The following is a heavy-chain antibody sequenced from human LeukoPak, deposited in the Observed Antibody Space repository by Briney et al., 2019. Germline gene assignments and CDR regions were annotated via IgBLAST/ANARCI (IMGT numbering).Heavy chain of an antibody. CDR2: ISGSGDST. CDR1: GFTFSSYA. V-gene: IGHV3-23*01. Sequence: PGGSLRLSCAASGFTFSSYAMSWVRQAPRKGLEWVSAISGSGDSTYSADSVKGRFIISRDNSKNTLYLQMNSLRVEGTAIYFCAKGSRGSSVRAFDYWGQGMLVTVSS. D-gene: IGHD5/OR15-5a*01. CDR3: AKGSRGSSVRAFDY. J-gene: IGHJ4*02.